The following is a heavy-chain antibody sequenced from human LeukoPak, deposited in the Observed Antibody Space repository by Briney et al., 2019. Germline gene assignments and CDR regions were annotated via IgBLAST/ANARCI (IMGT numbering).Heavy chain of an antibody. J-gene: IGHJ4*02. D-gene: IGHD5-24*01. CDR1: GGSFSGYY. CDR2: INHSGST. Sequence: SETLSLTCAVYGGSFSGYYWSWIRQPPGKGLEWIGEINHSGSTNYNPSLKSRVTISVDTSKNQFSLKLSSVTAADTAVYYCAEGHDGYSDYWGQGTLVTVSS. V-gene: IGHV4-34*01. CDR3: AEGHDGYSDY.